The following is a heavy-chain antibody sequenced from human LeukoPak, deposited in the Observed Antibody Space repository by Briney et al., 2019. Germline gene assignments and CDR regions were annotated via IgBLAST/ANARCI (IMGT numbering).Heavy chain of an antibody. J-gene: IGHJ3*02. CDR2: INPNSGDT. D-gene: IGHD2/OR15-2a*01. V-gene: IGHV1-2*02. Sequence: ASVKVSCKASGYTFTGYYLHWVRQAPGQGLEWMGWINPNSGDTNYAQKSQGRVTMTRDTSISTAYMELSSLRSDDTAVFYCAFNSTWYQDGLDIWGQGTMVTVSS. CDR3: AFNSTWYQDGLDI. CDR1: GYTFTGYY.